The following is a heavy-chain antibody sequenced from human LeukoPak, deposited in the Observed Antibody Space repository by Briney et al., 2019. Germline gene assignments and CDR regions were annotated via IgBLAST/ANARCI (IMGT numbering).Heavy chain of an antibody. CDR1: GDSISSTNFY. Sequence: TSEALSLTCTVSGDSISSTNFYWGWIRQPPGKGLEWIGYIYYSGSTNYNPSLKSRVTISVDTSKNQFSLKLSSVTAADTAVYYCARDLAAAAPDGAFDIWGQGTMVTVSS. D-gene: IGHD6-13*01. CDR2: IYYSGST. CDR3: ARDLAAAAPDGAFDI. J-gene: IGHJ3*02. V-gene: IGHV4-61*01.